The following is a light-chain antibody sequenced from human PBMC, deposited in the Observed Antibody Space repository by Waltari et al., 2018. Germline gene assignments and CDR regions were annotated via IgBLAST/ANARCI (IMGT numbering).Light chain of an antibody. CDR1: QSVGRT. CDR3: QHYVRLPVT. Sequence: EIVLPQSPGTLSLSPGERAILSCRASQSVGRTLAWYQQKPGQAPRLLIYGASNRATGIPDRFSGSGSGTDFSLTISRLEPEDVSVYYCQHYVRLPVTFGQGTRVEI. V-gene: IGKV3-20*01. J-gene: IGKJ1*01. CDR2: GAS.